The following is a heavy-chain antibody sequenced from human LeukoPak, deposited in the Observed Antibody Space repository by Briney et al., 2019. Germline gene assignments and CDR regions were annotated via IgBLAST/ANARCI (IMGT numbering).Heavy chain of an antibody. V-gene: IGHV4-4*02. CDR1: GGSISSSNW. D-gene: IGHD3-3*01. Sequence: RASETLSLTCAVSGGSISSSNWWSWVRQPPGKGLEWIGEIYHSGSTNYDPSLKSRVTISVDKSKNQFSLKLSSVTAADAAVYFCARDSRNWRGYYTEQHIDYWGQGTLVTVSS. J-gene: IGHJ4*02. CDR2: IYHSGST. CDR3: ARDSRNWRGYYTEQHIDY.